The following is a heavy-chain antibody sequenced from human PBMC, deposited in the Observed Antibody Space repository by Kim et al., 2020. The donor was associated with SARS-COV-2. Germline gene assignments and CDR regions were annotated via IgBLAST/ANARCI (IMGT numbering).Heavy chain of an antibody. D-gene: IGHD3-22*01. CDR3: ATEYTYTYYYDSSGRGTFDI. CDR2: FDPEDGET. Sequence: ASVKVSCKVSGYTLTELSMHWVRQAPGKGLEWMGGFDPEDGETIYAQKFQGRVTMTEDTSTDTAYMELSSLRSEDTAVYYCATEYTYTYYYDSSGRGTFDIWGQGTMVTVSS. CDR1: GYTLTELS. J-gene: IGHJ3*02. V-gene: IGHV1-24*01.